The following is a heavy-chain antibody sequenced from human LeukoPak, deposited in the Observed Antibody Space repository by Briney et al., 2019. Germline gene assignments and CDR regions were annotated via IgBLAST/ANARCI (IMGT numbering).Heavy chain of an antibody. J-gene: IGHJ4*02. D-gene: IGHD1-20*01. CDR3: ARADNWNDLFDY. CDR1: GFTFSSYG. CDR2: IRYDGSNK. V-gene: IGHV3-30*02. Sequence: GGSLRLSCAASGFTFSSYGMHWVRQAPGKGLEWVAFIRYDGSNKYYADSVKGRFTISRDNSKNTLYLQMNSLRAEDTAVYYCARADNWNDLFDYWGQGTLVTVSS.